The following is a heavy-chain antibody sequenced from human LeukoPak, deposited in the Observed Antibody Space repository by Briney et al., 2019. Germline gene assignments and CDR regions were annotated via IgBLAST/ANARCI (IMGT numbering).Heavy chain of an antibody. V-gene: IGHV3-30-3*01. CDR1: GISFSSFSNYA. CDR3: ARDREAYYDSSGYYYEGNAFDI. Sequence: GGSLRLSCAASGISFSSFSNYAMSWVRQAPGKGLEWVAVISYDGSNKYYADSVKGRFTISRDNSKNTLYLQMNSLRAEDTAVYYCARDREAYYDSSGYYYEGNAFDIWGQGTMVTVSS. J-gene: IGHJ3*02. D-gene: IGHD3-22*01. CDR2: ISYDGSNK.